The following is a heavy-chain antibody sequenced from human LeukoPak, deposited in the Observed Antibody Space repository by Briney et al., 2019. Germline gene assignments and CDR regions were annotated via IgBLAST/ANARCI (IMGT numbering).Heavy chain of an antibody. V-gene: IGHV3-23*01. D-gene: IGHD1-26*01. J-gene: IGHJ4*02. Sequence: SGXXXSSYXXXXXRXAPGXXXEWGSAISGSGGSTYYADSVKGRFTISRDNSKNTLYLQMNSLRAEDTAVYYCAKGSGSYGVTFDYWGQGTLVTVSS. CDR3: AKGSGSYGVTFDY. CDR2: ISGSGGST. CDR1: GXXXSSYX.